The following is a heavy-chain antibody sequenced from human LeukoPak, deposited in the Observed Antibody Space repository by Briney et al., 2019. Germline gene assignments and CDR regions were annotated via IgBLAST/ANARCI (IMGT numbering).Heavy chain of an antibody. Sequence: GGSLRLSCAASGFTFSNYSLNWVRQAPGKGLEWVSSISGSSSDIYYADSVKGRFTISRDNAKNSLYLQMNSLRAEDTAVYYCARESGYDIDFDYWGQGTLVTVSS. J-gene: IGHJ4*02. CDR3: ARESGYDIDFDY. D-gene: IGHD5-12*01. V-gene: IGHV3-21*01. CDR1: GFTFSNYS. CDR2: ISGSSSDI.